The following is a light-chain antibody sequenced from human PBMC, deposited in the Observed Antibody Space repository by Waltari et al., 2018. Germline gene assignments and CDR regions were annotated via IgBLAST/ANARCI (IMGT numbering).Light chain of an antibody. V-gene: IGLV3-21*04. J-gene: IGLJ1*01. CDR1: LRSKS. CDR3: QVWDSSSDPPHV. CDR2: YET. Sequence: SYVLTQPPSVSVAPGETARISCVGNLRSKSLHWYPQKPGQAPVLVIYYETVRPSGIPDRFSGSSSGDTATLTISRVEAGDEADYYCQVWDSSSDPPHVFGTGTKVTV.